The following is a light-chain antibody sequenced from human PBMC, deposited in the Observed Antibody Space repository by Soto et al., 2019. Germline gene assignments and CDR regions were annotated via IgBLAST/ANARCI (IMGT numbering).Light chain of an antibody. CDR2: GAS. J-gene: IGKJ4*01. Sequence: EIGLTQSPGTLSLSPGERATHACRASQSVFSSYLAWYQQKPGQAPRLLIYGASSRATGIPDRFSGSGSGTDFTLTISRLEPEDFAVYYCQQYGSSPLTFGGGTKVEIK. CDR3: QQYGSSPLT. V-gene: IGKV3-20*01. CDR1: QSVFSSY.